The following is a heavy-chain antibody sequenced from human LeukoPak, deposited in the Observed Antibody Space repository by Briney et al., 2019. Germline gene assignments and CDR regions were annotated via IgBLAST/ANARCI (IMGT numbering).Heavy chain of an antibody. V-gene: IGHV4-34*01. CDR2: INHSGST. CDR1: VGSFSVYY. Sequence: SQTLSLTCALYVGSFSVYYWSWIPQPPGKGLEWIGEINHSGSTNYNPSLKSRVTISVDTSKNQFSLKLRSVTAADTAVYYCARGRVDTAMVTEAFDIWGQGTMVTVSS. J-gene: IGHJ3*02. D-gene: IGHD5-18*01. CDR3: ARGRVDTAMVTEAFDI.